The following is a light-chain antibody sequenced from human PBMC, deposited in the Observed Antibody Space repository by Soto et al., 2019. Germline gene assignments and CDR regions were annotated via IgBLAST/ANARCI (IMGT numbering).Light chain of an antibody. V-gene: IGKV3-20*01. CDR1: ESVSDD. CDR3: QQYGNSPIT. CDR2: GTS. Sequence: EVLMTQSPATLSVSPGERATLSCRASESVSDDLAWYQQKPGQAPRLLIYGTSSRATGIPDRFSGSGSGTDFTLTISRLEPEDFAVYYCQQYGNSPITFGQGTRLEIK. J-gene: IGKJ5*01.